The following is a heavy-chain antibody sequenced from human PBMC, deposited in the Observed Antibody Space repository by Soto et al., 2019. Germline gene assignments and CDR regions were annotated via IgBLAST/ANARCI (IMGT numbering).Heavy chain of an antibody. CDR3: XXXXXXXXXXXXXXXXXXYGMDV. Sequence: SKTDGGTTDYAAPVKGRFTISRDDSKNTLYLQMNSLKTEDTAVXXXXXXXXXXXXXXXXXXXXXYGMDVWGQGTTVTVSS. J-gene: IGHJ6*02. CDR2: SKTDGGTT. V-gene: IGHV3-15*01.